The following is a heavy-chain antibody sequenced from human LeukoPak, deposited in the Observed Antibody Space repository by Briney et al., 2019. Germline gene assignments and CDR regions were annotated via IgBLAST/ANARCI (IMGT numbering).Heavy chain of an antibody. J-gene: IGHJ3*02. Sequence: ASVKVSCKASGGTFSSYAISWVRQAPGQGLEWMGGIIPIFGTANYAQKFQGRVTITTDESTSTASMELSSLRSDDTAVYYCASGVVGCSSTSCYTDAFDIWGQGTMVTVSS. CDR3: ASGVVGCSSTSCYTDAFDI. CDR1: GGTFSSYA. CDR2: IIPIFGTA. D-gene: IGHD2-2*02. V-gene: IGHV1-69*05.